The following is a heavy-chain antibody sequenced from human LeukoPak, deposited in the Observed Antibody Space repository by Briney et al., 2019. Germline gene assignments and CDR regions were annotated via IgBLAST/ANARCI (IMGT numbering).Heavy chain of an antibody. CDR3: ARGNKQGEYYYYYYYMDV. CDR1: GGTFSSYA. D-gene: IGHD2/OR15-2a*01. CDR2: IIPIFGTA. J-gene: IGHJ6*03. V-gene: IGHV1-69*13. Sequence: ASVKVSCKASGGTFSSYAISWVRQAPGQGLEWMGGIIPIFGTANYAQKFQGRVTITADESTSTAYMELSSLRSEDTAVYYCARGNKQGEYYYYYYYMDVWGKGTTVTVSS.